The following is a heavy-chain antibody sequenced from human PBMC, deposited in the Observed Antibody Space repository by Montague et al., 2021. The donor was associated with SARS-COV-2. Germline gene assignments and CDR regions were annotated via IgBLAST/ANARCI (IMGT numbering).Heavy chain of an antibody. V-gene: IGHV4-59*08. Sequence: SETLSLTCTVSGGSISSYYWSWIRQPPGKGLEWIGYIYYSGSTNYNPSLKSRVTISVDTSKNQFSLKLSSVTAADTAVYYCARLEAGDCSGGSCYSSWFDPLGQGTLVTVSS. D-gene: IGHD2-15*01. CDR3: ARLEAGDCSGGSCYSSWFDP. CDR1: GGSISSYY. J-gene: IGHJ5*02. CDR2: IYYSGST.